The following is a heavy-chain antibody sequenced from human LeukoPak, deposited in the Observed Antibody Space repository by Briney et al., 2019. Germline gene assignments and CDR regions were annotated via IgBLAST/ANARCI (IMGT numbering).Heavy chain of an antibody. J-gene: IGHJ4*02. CDR3: ARDERRSSSIDY. Sequence: PGGSLRLSCAASGFTFSSYSMNWVRQAPGKGLEWVSSISSSSSYIYYADSVKGRFTISRDNAKNSLYLQMNSLRAEDTAVYYCARDERRSSSIDYWGQGTLDTVSS. V-gene: IGHV3-21*01. D-gene: IGHD6-13*01. CDR2: ISSSSSYI. CDR1: GFTFSSYS.